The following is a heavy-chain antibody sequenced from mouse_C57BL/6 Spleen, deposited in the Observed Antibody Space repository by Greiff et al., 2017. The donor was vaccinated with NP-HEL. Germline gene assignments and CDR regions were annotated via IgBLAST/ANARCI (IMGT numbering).Heavy chain of an antibody. CDR1: GFTFTDYY. V-gene: IGHV7-3*01. D-gene: IGHD5-5*01. CDR2: IRNKANGYTT. J-gene: IGHJ3*01. CDR3: ASLTTSFAY. Sequence: EVQVVESGGGLVQPGGSLSLSCAASGFTFTDYYMSWVRQPPGKALEWLGFIRNKANGYTTEYSASVKGRFTISRDNSQSILYLQMNALRAEDSATYYCASLTTSFAYWGQGTLVTVSA.